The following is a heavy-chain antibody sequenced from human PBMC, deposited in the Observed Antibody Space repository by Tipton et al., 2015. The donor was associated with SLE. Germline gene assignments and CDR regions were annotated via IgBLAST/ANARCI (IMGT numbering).Heavy chain of an antibody. J-gene: IGHJ4*02. D-gene: IGHD2-15*01. V-gene: IGHV4-61*10. CDR2: ISYSGST. CDR3: ARDAYCSGGSCYGFDS. Sequence: TLSLTCTVSGGSISSGSYYWSWIRQPAGKGLEWIGHISYSGSTHYNSSLKSRVTMSLDASKNQFSLTVSSVTAADTAVYHCARDAYCSGGSCYGFDSWGPGTLVAVSS. CDR1: GGSISSGSYY.